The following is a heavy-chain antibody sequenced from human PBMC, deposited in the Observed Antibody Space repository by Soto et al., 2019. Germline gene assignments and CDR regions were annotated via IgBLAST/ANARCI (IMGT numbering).Heavy chain of an antibody. Sequence: QVQLQESGPGLVKPSETLSLTCTVSGGSISSYYWSWIRQPPGKGLEWIGYIYYSGSTNYNPSLKSRVTISVDTSKNHFSLKLSSVTAADTAVYYCASHLLGGSYWYFDLWGRGTLVTVSS. J-gene: IGHJ2*01. V-gene: IGHV4-59*08. CDR1: GGSISSYY. CDR3: ASHLLGGSYWYFDL. D-gene: IGHD7-27*01. CDR2: IYYSGST.